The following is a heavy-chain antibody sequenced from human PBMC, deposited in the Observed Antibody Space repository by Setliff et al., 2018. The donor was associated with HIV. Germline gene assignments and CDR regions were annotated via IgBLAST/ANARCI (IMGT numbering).Heavy chain of an antibody. Sequence: PGPSVKVSCKASGYTFTSYYMHWVRQAPGQGLEWVGIINPSSGSTSYTQMFRGRVTMTRDTSTSTVYMELSGLRSEDTAVYYCAKDMNRGGYSDSSPHDFWGQGTLVTVSS. CDR1: GYTFTSYY. V-gene: IGHV1-46*01. CDR3: AKDMNRGGYSDSSPHDF. J-gene: IGHJ4*02. D-gene: IGHD3-22*01. CDR2: INPSSGST.